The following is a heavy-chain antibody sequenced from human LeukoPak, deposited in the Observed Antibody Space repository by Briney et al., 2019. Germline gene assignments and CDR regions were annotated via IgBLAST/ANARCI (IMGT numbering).Heavy chain of an antibody. CDR1: GGSVSSGSYY. J-gene: IGHJ4*02. D-gene: IGHD5-12*01. V-gene: IGHV4-61*01. Sequence: SETLSLTCTVSGGSVSSGSYYWSWIRQPPGKGLEWIGYIYYSGSTNYSPSLKSRVTISVDTSKNQFSLKLSSVTAADTAVYYCARAGGIMDIVATIDYWGQGTLVTVSS. CDR2: IYYSGST. CDR3: ARAGGIMDIVATIDY.